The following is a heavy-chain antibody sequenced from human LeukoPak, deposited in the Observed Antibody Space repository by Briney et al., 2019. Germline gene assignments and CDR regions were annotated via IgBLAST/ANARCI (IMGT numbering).Heavy chain of an antibody. CDR3: ATELRWKDH. J-gene: IGHJ4*02. D-gene: IGHD4-23*01. CDR1: GYIFTAYY. CDR2: INLNSGST. V-gene: IGHV1-2*02. Sequence: GASVKVSCKASGYIFTAYYMYWVRQAPGQGLEWMGWINLNSGSTNYARKFQGRVTMTRDTSISTAYMELSRLRSDDTAVYYCATELRWKDHWGQGTLVTVSS.